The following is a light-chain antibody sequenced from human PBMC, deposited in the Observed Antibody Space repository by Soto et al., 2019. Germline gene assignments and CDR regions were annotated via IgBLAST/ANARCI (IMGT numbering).Light chain of an antibody. J-gene: IGKJ5*01. Sequence: DIQMTQSPSSVSVSVGDRVTITCRASLDINRWLAWYQVRPGKPPKLLIAGAFVLRSVVPSRFSGSGYGTDFALTIDNLQPEDFAIYYCQQADSYPITFGQGTRRDI. CDR3: QQADSYPIT. V-gene: IGKV1-12*01. CDR2: GAF. CDR1: LDINRW.